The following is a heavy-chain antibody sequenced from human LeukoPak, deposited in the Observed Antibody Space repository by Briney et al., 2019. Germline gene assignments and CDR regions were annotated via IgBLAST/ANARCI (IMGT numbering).Heavy chain of an antibody. V-gene: IGHV3-9*02. CDR3: VKGEKMWLARQPNY. CDR1: GFTSDDYA. Sequence: GGSLRPSWVVAGFTSDDYAMHWVRQAPGKGLEWVSGISGNSGSIGYADSVKGRFTISRDNAKNSLYLQMNGLRAEDTALYYCVKGEKMWLARQPNYWGQGTLVTVST. CDR2: ISGNSGSI. J-gene: IGHJ4*02. D-gene: IGHD6-19*01.